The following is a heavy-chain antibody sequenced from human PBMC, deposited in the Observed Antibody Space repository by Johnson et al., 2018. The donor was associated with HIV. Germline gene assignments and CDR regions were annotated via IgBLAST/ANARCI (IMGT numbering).Heavy chain of an antibody. V-gene: IGHV3-33*06. CDR3: AKGSWCRGSSHAFDI. CDR2: IWYDGSNK. J-gene: IGHJ3*02. CDR1: GFTFSSYG. D-gene: IGHD2-15*01. Sequence: QVQLVESGGGVVQPGRSLRLSCAASGFTFSSYGMHWVRQAPGKGLEWVAVIWYDGSNKYYADSVKGRFTISRDNSKNTLYLQMNSLRAEETAVYYCAKGSWCRGSSHAFDIWGQGKMVTVSS.